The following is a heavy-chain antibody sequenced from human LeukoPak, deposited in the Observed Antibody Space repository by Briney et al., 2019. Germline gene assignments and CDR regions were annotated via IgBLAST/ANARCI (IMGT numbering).Heavy chain of an antibody. Sequence: GRSLRLSCVASGFTFRDYGMHWVRQAPGKGLEWVAFIWYDGSNKYYVDSVKGRFTISRDNSKNTLYLQMNSLRGEDTAVYYCARGSGAMAGTLDPWGQGTLVIVSS. J-gene: IGHJ5*02. CDR2: IWYDGSNK. CDR3: ARGSGAMAGTLDP. V-gene: IGHV3-33*01. CDR1: GFTFRDYG. D-gene: IGHD6-19*01.